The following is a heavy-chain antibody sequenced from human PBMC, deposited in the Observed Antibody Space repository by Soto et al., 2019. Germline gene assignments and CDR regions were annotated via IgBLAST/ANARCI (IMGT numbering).Heavy chain of an antibody. V-gene: IGHV3-30-3*01. J-gene: IGHJ6*02. CDR3: ARSGVRGRNYYGMDV. D-gene: IGHD3-10*01. CDR2: ISYDGSNK. CDR1: GFTFSSYA. Sequence: GGSLRLSCAASGFTFSSYAMHWVRQAPGKGLEWVAVISYDGSNKYYADSVKGRFTISRDNSKNTLYLQMNSLRAEDTAVYYCARSGVRGRNYYGMDVGGQGTTVTVSS.